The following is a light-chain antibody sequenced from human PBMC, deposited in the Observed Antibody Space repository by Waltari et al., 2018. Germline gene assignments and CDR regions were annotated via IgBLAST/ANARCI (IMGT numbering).Light chain of an antibody. CDR2: DAS. J-gene: IGKJ4*01. CDR1: QSVSSH. Sequence: EIVLTQSPATLSLSPGERATLSCRASQSVSSHLAWYQQKPGQPPRLLIYDASNTATGIPARFSGSGSGTDFTLTISSLEPEDFAVYYCQQRYSWPPLTFGGGTKVEIK. V-gene: IGKV3-11*01. CDR3: QQRYSWPPLT.